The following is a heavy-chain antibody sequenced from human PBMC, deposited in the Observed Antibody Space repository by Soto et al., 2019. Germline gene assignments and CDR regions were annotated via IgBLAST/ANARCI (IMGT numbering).Heavy chain of an antibody. D-gene: IGHD3-10*01. J-gene: IGHJ3*02. CDR3: ASVINYYGSVDDAFDI. Sequence: QVQLVQSGAEVKKPGASVKVSCKASGYTFTSYDINWVRQATGQGLEWMGWMNPNSGNTGYAQKFQGRVTMNRNTSISTAYMELSSLRYEDTAMYYCASVINYYGSVDDAFDIWGQGTMVTVSS. CDR1: GYTFTSYD. V-gene: IGHV1-8*01. CDR2: MNPNSGNT.